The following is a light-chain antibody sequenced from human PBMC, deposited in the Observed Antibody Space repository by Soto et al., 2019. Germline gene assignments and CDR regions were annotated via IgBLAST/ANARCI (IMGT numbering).Light chain of an antibody. J-gene: IGKJ1*01. CDR2: DAS. CDR3: VQRTTWPWT. V-gene: IGKV3-11*01. CDR1: QSVSVH. Sequence: EIVLTQSPGTLSLSPGERATLSCRASQSVSVHLAWYQQKPGQAPRLLIYDASNRATGIPARFSGSGSGKDLTLTISSLEPEDFAVYHCVQRTTWPWTCGQGSKVEIK.